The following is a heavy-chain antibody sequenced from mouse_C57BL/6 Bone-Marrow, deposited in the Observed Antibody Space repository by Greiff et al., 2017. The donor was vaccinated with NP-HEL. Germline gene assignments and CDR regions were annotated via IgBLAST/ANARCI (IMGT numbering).Heavy chain of an antibody. CDR3: ARRTEYFDV. Sequence: EVKLEESGGGLVQPGGSLKLSCAASGFTFSDYGMAWVRQAPRKGPEWVAFISNLAYSIYYADTVTGRFTISRENAKNTLYLEMSSLRSEDTAMYYCARRTEYFDVWGTGTTVTVSS. CDR1: GFTFSDYG. CDR2: ISNLAYSI. V-gene: IGHV5-15*04. J-gene: IGHJ1*03.